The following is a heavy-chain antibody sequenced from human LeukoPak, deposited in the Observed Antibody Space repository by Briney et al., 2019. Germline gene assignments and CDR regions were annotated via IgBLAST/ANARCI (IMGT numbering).Heavy chain of an antibody. CDR3: AKDLCSSTSCYSGFDY. V-gene: IGHV3-30*02. D-gene: IGHD2-2*02. CDR2: IRYDGSNK. CDR1: GFTFSSYG. Sequence: GGSLRLSCAASGFTFSSYGMHWVRQAPGKGLEWVAFIRYDGSNKYYADSVKGRFTISRDNSKNTLYLQMNSLRAEDTAVYYCAKDLCSSTSCYSGFDYWVQGTLVTVSS. J-gene: IGHJ4*02.